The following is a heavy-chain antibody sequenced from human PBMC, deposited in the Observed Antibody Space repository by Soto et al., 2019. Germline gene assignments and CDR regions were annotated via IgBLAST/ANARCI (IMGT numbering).Heavy chain of an antibody. Sequence: EVQLVESGGGLVQPGEALRLSCAASGFIFRNYLMSWVRQAPGRGLEWVANIKEDGSERYYVDSVNGRFTISRDNAKNSLYLEMTRPRDDDTAIYYCAREKRANGYFDYWGQGTRVTVSS. CDR1: GFIFRNYL. V-gene: IGHV3-7*01. CDR3: AREKRANGYFDY. CDR2: IKEDGSER. D-gene: IGHD6-25*01. J-gene: IGHJ4*02.